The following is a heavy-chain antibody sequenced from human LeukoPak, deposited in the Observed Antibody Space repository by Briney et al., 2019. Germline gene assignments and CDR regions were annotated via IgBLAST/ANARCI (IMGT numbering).Heavy chain of an antibody. V-gene: IGHV4-39*01. CDR3: ARHRWMEVYGSGSYYVDY. CDR2: IYHSRST. J-gene: IGHJ4*02. CDR1: GGSISTSRYY. Sequence: KTSETLSLTCTVSGGSISTSRYYWGWIRQPPGKGLEWIGSIYHSRSTYYNASLKSRATISADTSKNQFSLKLSSVTAADTAVYYCARHRWMEVYGSGSYYVDYWGQGTLVTVSS. D-gene: IGHD3-10*01.